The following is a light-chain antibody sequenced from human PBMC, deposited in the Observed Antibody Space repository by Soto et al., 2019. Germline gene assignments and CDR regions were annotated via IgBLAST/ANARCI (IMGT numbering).Light chain of an antibody. V-gene: IGKV3-20*01. CDR2: GAS. Sequence: EIVLTQSPGTLSLSPGERATLSCRASQSVSSSYLAWYQQKSGQAPRLLIYGASSMATGIPDRFSGSGSGTDFTLTISRLEPEDFAVYYCQQFGSSPLFTFGPRTKVDVK. CDR1: QSVSSSY. J-gene: IGKJ3*01. CDR3: QQFGSSPLFT.